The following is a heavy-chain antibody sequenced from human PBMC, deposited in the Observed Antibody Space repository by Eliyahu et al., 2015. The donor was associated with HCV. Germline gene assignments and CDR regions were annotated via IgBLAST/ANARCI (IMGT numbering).Heavy chain of an antibody. V-gene: IGHV1-18*01. CDR3: VGKVDAAGDRRGLDY. CDR1: XXTXTXYG. Sequence: QVQLVQSGAEVTKPGASVKVSCXASXXTXTXYGISXVRQAPGQGLEWXGWISAYNGNTNYAQKLQGRVTMTTDTSTSTAYMELRSLRSDDTAVYYCVGKVDAAGDRRGLDYWGQGTLVTVSS. J-gene: IGHJ4*02. D-gene: IGHD7-27*01. CDR2: ISAYNGNT.